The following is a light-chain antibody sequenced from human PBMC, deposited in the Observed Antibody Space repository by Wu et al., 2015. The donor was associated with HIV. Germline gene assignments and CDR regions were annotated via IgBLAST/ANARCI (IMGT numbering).Light chain of an antibody. Sequence: KVMMQSPGNLSVSPGERATLSCRASQSVDSELAWYQQKPGQAPRLLIYDASTRATGIPARFSGSGSGTEFTLTISSLQSEDFAIYYCQQYNNWPLTFGQGTKVEVK. CDR1: QSVDSE. CDR3: QQYNNWPLT. CDR2: DAS. V-gene: IGKV3-15*01. J-gene: IGKJ1*01.